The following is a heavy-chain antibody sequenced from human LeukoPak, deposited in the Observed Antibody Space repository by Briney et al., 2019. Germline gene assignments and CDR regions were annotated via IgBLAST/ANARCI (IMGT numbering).Heavy chain of an antibody. J-gene: IGHJ4*02. V-gene: IGHV1-2*02. D-gene: IGHD2-2*02. CDR1: GYPFIGYY. CDR2: FNPNKGDT. CDR3: ARGQLLYSVPSGWVPPDY. Sequence: ASVKVSCKASGYPFIGYYMHWVRQAPGQGPEWMGGFNPNKGDTNYAQKFQARITMTRDTSISTAYMELSRLRSDDTAVYYCARGQLLYSVPSGWVPPDYWGQGTLVTVSS.